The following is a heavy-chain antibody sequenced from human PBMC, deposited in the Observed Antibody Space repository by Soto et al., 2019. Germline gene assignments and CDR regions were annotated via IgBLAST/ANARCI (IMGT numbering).Heavy chain of an antibody. CDR3: VKDRSDTWSFDY. J-gene: IGHJ4*02. D-gene: IGHD2-8*02. Sequence: GGSLRLSCAVSGVTLSNVWMNWVRQAPGKGPEWVGRIKSKTDGGTVEYAAPVKGRLTISRDNSRKMLYLQMNSLRPDDTAVYYCVKDRSDTWSFDYWGQGTLVTVSS. CDR1: GVTLSNVW. CDR2: IKSKTDGGTV. V-gene: IGHV3-15*07.